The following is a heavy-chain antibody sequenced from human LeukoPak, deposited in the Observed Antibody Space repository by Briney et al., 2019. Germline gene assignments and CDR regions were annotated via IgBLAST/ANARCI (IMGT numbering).Heavy chain of an antibody. Sequence: GGSLRLSCAASEFIFNNYEMNWVRQAPGKGLEWVSYISSNGSTIYYADSVKGRFTISRDKVKNSLYLQMNSLRAEDTAVYYCARGAGRTENRQIEYWGQGTLVTVSS. CDR2: ISSNGSTI. CDR1: EFIFNNYE. CDR3: ARGAGRTENRQIEY. V-gene: IGHV3-48*03. J-gene: IGHJ4*02.